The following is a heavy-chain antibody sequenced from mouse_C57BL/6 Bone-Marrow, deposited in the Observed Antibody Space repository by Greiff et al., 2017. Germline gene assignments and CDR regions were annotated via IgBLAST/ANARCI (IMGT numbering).Heavy chain of an antibody. CDR2: IHPNSGST. CDR3: ARRGATRYYFVY. J-gene: IGHJ2*01. CDR1: GYTFTSYW. Sequence: VQLQQPGAELVKPGASVKLSCKASGYTFTSYWMHWVKQRPGQGLEWIGMIHPNSGSTNYNEKFKSKAPLTVDKSSSTAYMQLSSLTSEDSAVYCCARRGATRYYFVYWGQGTTLTVSS. V-gene: IGHV1-64*01.